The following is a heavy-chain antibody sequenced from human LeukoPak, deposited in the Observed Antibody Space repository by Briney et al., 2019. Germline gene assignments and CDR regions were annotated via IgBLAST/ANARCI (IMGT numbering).Heavy chain of an antibody. CDR3: ARGGTNYYYMDV. D-gene: IGHD3-10*01. CDR2: ISGSGGST. Sequence: GSLRLSCAASGFTFSSYAMSWVRQAPGKGLEWVSAISGSGGSTYYADSVKGRLTISRDNSKNTLYLQLNTVRAEDTALYYCARGGTNYYYMDVWGNGTTVTVSS. CDR1: GFTFSSYA. J-gene: IGHJ6*03. V-gene: IGHV3-23*01.